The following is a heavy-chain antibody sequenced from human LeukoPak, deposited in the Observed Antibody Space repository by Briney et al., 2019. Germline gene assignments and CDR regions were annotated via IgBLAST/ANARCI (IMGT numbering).Heavy chain of an antibody. J-gene: IGHJ3*01. Sequence: GASVTVSCTASGYIFNREGMNWVRQAPGQGVEWMGWINTDSGNPTYAQGFTGRFVFSLDSSLSTVYLQINNLMPEDTAKYFCAREILRFDFWGQGTTVTVSS. V-gene: IGHV7-4-1*02. CDR2: INTDSGNP. CDR1: GYIFNREG. CDR3: AREILRFDF.